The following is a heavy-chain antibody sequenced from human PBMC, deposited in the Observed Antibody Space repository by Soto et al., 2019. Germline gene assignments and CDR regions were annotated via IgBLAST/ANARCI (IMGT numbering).Heavy chain of an antibody. CDR1: GGSISSYY. CDR3: ARLSSENYYVRFDY. J-gene: IGHJ4*02. D-gene: IGHD3-10*02. Sequence: PSETLSLTCTVSGGSISSYYWSWIRQPPGKGLEWIGYIYHSGNTYYNPSLKSRVTISVDTSKNQFSLKLNSVTAADTAVYYCARLSSENYYVRFDYWGQGTPVTVS. V-gene: IGHV4-59*04. CDR2: IYHSGNT.